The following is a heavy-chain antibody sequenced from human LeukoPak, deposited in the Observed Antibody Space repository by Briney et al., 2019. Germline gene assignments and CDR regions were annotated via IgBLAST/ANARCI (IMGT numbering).Heavy chain of an antibody. J-gene: IGHJ4*02. Sequence: SETLSLTCTVSGGSISSGDYYWSWIRQPPGKGLEWIGEINHSGSTNYNPSLKSRVTISVDTSKNQFSLKLSSVTAADTAVYYCARLNIRWGQLARRQYYFDYWGRGTLVTVS. CDR1: GGSISSGDYY. CDR3: ARLNIRWGQLARRQYYFDY. D-gene: IGHD2/OR15-2a*01. V-gene: IGHV4-39*07. CDR2: INHSGST.